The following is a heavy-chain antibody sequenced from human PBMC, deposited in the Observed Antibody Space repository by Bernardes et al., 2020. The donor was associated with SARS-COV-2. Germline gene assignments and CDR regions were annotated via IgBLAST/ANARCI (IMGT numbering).Heavy chain of an antibody. CDR3: ARGASFGFLSGYSFGRGGPFDP. CDR1: GGSFNSHY. Sequence: SETLSLTCAVYGGSFNSHYWTWIRQSPGRGLEWVGEINHSGSTRYNPSLKSRVIMSVDTSKMQFSLKLTSVTAADTAVYYCARGASFGFLSGYSFGRGGPFDPWGQGVLVTVAS. V-gene: IGHV4-34*01. D-gene: IGHD3-3*01. CDR2: INHSGST. J-gene: IGHJ5*02.